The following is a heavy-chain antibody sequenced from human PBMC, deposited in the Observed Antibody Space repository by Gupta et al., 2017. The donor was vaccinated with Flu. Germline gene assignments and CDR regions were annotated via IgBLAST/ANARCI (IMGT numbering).Heavy chain of an antibody. D-gene: IGHD3-22*01. CDR3: ARENYFDSSGYYLSPGFDY. CDR1: GFSFSSYR. Sequence: QVQLVESGGGVVQPGGSLRLSCAASGFSFSSYRMHWGRQASGKGLDWVAVIWYDGSNKYYADSVKGRFTISRDSSKNTLYLQMNSLRAEDTAVYYCARENYFDSSGYYLSPGFDYWGQGTLVTVSS. CDR2: IWYDGSNK. V-gene: IGHV3-33*01. J-gene: IGHJ4*02.